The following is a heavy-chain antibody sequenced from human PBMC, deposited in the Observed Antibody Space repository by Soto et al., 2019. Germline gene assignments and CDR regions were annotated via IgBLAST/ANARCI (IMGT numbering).Heavy chain of an antibody. CDR2: INPNSGGT. J-gene: IGHJ4*02. Sequence: ASVKVSCKASGYTFTGYYMHWVRQAPGQGLEWMGWINPNSGGTNYAQKFQGWVTMTRDTSISTAYMELSRLRSDDTAVYYCARVPGSSSSFYFDYWGQGTLVTVSS. V-gene: IGHV1-2*04. CDR3: ARVPGSSSSFYFDY. CDR1: GYTFTGYY. D-gene: IGHD6-6*01.